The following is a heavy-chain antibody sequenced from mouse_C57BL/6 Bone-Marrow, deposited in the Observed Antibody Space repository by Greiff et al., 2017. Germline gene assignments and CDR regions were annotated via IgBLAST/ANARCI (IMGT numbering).Heavy chain of an antibody. CDR3: ARLAYYDAMDY. J-gene: IGHJ4*01. Sequence: EVKVEESGAELVRPGSSVKMSCKTSGYTFTSYGINWVKQRPGQGLEWIGYIYIGNGYTEYNEKFKGKATLTSDTSSSTAYMQLSSLTSEDSAIYFCARLAYYDAMDYWGQGTSVTVSS. D-gene: IGHD2-10*01. CDR2: IYIGNGYT. V-gene: IGHV1-58*01. CDR1: GYTFTSYG.